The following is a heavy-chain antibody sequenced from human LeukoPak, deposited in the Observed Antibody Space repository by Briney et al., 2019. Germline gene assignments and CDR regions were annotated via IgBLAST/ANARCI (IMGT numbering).Heavy chain of an antibody. V-gene: IGHV5-51*01. CDR3: ARGGQDSSGYYYSLGY. CDR2: IYPGDSDT. D-gene: IGHD3-22*01. Sequence: GESLKISCRGSGYSFSRYWIAWVRQMPGKGLECMGIIYPGDSDTRYSPSFQGQVTISADKSISTAYLQWSSLKASDTAMYYCARGGQDSSGYYYSLGYWGQGTLVTVSS. J-gene: IGHJ4*02. CDR1: GYSFSRYW.